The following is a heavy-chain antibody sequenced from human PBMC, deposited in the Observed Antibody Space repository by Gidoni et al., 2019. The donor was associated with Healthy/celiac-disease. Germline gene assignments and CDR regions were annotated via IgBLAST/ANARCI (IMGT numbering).Heavy chain of an antibody. J-gene: IGHJ5*02. CDR1: GGTFSSYA. V-gene: IGHV1-69*01. Sequence: QVQLVQSGAEVKKPGSSVKVSCKASGGTFSSYAISWVDGTANYAQKFQGRVTITADESTSTAYMVLSSLRSEDTAVYYCAREDSGSYRWFDPWGQGTLVTVSS. CDR2: GTA. D-gene: IGHD1-26*01. CDR3: AREDSGSYRWFDP.